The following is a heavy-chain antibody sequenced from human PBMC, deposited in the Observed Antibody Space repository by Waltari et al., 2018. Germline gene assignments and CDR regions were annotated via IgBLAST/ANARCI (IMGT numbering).Heavy chain of an antibody. CDR2: IREKRISYTK. J-gene: IGHJ4*02. Sequence: EVQLVESGGRLVQPGTSLRLSCAASGFSFSDHYMDWVRQAPGKGLEWVARIREKRISYTKDYAASVKGRFIISRDDSKNSLSLQMNSLKTEDTAVYYCVRDYHGLGINWGQGTLVTVSS. CDR1: GFSFSDHY. CDR3: VRDYHGLGIN. D-gene: IGHD3-10*01. V-gene: IGHV3-72*01.